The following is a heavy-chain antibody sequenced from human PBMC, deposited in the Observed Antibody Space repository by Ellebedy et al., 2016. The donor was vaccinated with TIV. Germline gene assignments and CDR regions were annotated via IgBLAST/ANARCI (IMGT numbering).Heavy chain of an antibody. V-gene: IGHV3-21*01. Sequence: GESLKISCAASGFTFSSFTMNWVRQAPGKGLEWVSSISSSSTYIYSADSVKGRFTISRDNAENSLYLQMNSLRAGDTAVYYCARETSAVATVDFWGQGTLVTVSS. J-gene: IGHJ4*02. CDR3: ARETSAVATVDF. D-gene: IGHD5-12*01. CDR1: GFTFSSFT. CDR2: ISSSSTYI.